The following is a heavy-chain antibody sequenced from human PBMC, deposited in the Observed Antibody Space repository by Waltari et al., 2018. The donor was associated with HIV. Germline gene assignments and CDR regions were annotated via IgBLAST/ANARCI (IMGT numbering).Heavy chain of an antibody. CDR2: ISGSGGTI. CDR1: GFTLSSYE. Sequence: EVQLVESGGGLVQPEGSLRLSCAASGFTLSSYEINWVRQAPGKGLQWVSYISGSGGTIYHADSVKGRFTISRDNARNSVFLQMKSLRVEDTAVYYCARDMMATSDALDLWGPGTLVTVSS. D-gene: IGHD3-16*01. J-gene: IGHJ3*01. V-gene: IGHV3-48*03. CDR3: ARDMMATSDALDL.